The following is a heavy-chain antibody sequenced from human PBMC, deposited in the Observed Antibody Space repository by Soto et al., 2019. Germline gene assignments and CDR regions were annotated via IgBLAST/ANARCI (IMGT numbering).Heavy chain of an antibody. V-gene: IGHV3-64*01. CDR3: ARDLYTDRIAVAVC. D-gene: IGHD6-19*01. Sequence: EVQLVESGGGLVQPGGSLRLSCAASGFTFSSYPMHWVRQAPGKGLEYVSAISSNGGSTYYANSVKGRFTISRDNSKNTLYLQMGSLRAEDMAVYFCARDLYTDRIAVAVCWGQGTLVTVSS. CDR2: ISSNGGST. J-gene: IGHJ4*02. CDR1: GFTFSSYP.